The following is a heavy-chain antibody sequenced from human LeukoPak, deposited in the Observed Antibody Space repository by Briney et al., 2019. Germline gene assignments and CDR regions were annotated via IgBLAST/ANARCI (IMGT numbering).Heavy chain of an antibody. Sequence: GGSLRLSCAASGFTFSYYAMSWVRQAPGKGLEWVSAISGNGGSTYYADSVKGRFTISRDNSKNTLYLQMNSLRAEDTAVYYCATLGYCSSTSCYTAFDIWGQGTMVTVSS. D-gene: IGHD2-2*02. CDR1: GFTFSYYA. CDR2: ISGNGGST. CDR3: ATLGYCSSTSCYTAFDI. J-gene: IGHJ3*02. V-gene: IGHV3-23*01.